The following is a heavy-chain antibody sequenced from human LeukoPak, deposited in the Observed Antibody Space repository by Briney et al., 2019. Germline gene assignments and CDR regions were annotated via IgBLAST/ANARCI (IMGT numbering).Heavy chain of an antibody. Sequence: GGSLRLSCAASGFTFSSYAMSWVRQAPGKGLEWVSAISGSGGSTYYADSVKGRFTISRDNSKNTLYLQMNSLRAEDTAVYYCASHPRGYDFWSGYYDWGQGTLVTASS. J-gene: IGHJ4*02. V-gene: IGHV3-23*01. CDR2: ISGSGGST. CDR1: GFTFSSYA. D-gene: IGHD3-3*01. CDR3: ASHPRGYDFWSGYYD.